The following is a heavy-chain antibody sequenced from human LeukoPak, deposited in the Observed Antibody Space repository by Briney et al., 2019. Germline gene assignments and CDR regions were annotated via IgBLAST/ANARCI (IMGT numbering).Heavy chain of an antibody. CDR1: NGSINTYY. D-gene: IGHD6-19*01. Sequence: SETLSLTCTVSNGSINTYYWSWVRQSAGKGLEWIGRIHSSGSTNSNPSLKSRLTMSVDTSKNQFSLKLRSVTAADTAVYYCARDRDSSGWYPNWFDPWGQGTLVTVSS. CDR3: ARDRDSSGWYPNWFDP. CDR2: IHSSGST. J-gene: IGHJ5*02. V-gene: IGHV4-4*07.